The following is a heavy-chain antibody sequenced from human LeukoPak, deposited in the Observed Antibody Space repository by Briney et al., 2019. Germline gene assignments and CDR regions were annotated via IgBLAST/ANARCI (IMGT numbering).Heavy chain of an antibody. J-gene: IGHJ4*02. V-gene: IGHV3-21*01. CDR1: GFTLSSYS. CDR2: IDSSSTYI. Sequence: PGGSLSLSCAASGFTLSSYSMNWVRQAPGKGLEWVSSIDSSSTYIYYADAVEGRFTISRDNAKNSLYLQMNSLRAEDTAVYYCAREKGREGTYCSVASCYDDYWGQGTLVTVFS. D-gene: IGHD2-2*01. CDR3: AREKGREGTYCSVASCYDDY.